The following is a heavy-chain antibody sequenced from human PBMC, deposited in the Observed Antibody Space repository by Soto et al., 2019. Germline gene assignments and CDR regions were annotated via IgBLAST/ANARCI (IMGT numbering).Heavy chain of an antibody. J-gene: IGHJ6*04. V-gene: IGHV2-5*02. CDR2: IYWDDRK. Sequence: QITLEESGPTLVKPTQTLTLTCTFSGFSLSSYGAGVKWIRQPPGKAPEWLALIYWDDRKTFRSSLESRLTITKDTSKNQVVLTMTNMDPVDTATYYCTHKGQYPDSGTCGRDCYMDVWGKGTTVTVSP. CDR1: GFSLSSYGAG. D-gene: IGHD3-10*01. CDR3: THKGQYPDSGTCGRDCYMDV.